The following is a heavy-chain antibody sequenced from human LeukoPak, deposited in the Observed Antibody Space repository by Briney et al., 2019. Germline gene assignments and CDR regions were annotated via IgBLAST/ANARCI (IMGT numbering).Heavy chain of an antibody. CDR3: ARGAWSYYYFDY. J-gene: IGHJ4*02. V-gene: IGHV4-39*01. Sequence: SETLSLTCTVSGGSISSSSYYWGWIRQPPGKGLEWIGSIYYSGSTYYNPSLKSRVTISIDTSKNQFSLKLSSVTAADTAVYYCARGAWSYYYFDYWGQGTLVTVSS. CDR2: IYYSGST. D-gene: IGHD2-15*01. CDR1: GGSISSSSYY.